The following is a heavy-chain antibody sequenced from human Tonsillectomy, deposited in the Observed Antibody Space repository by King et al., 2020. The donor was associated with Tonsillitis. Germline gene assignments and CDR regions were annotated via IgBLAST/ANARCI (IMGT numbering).Heavy chain of an antibody. Sequence: VQLVQSGTEVKKPGASVEVSCKASGYTFTSYYMHWVRQAPVQGLEWMGIINASGGSTSYAQKFQGRVTMTRDTSTSTVYMDLSSLTSKDTAVYYCARNYGDTRNWFDPWGQGTLVTVSS. V-gene: IGHV1-46*03. CDR3: ARNYGDTRNWFDP. J-gene: IGHJ5*02. D-gene: IGHD4/OR15-4a*01. CDR1: GYTFTSYY. CDR2: INASGGST.